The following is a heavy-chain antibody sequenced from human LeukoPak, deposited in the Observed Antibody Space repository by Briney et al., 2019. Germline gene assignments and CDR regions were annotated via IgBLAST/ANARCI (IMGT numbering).Heavy chain of an antibody. CDR2: ISTGTYI. CDR3: TREQDREASATVVGDY. Sequence: PGGSLRLSCAASGFIFSNYGMHWVRQAPGKGLEWISHISTGTYIAYTDSVKGRFTISRDNAKNSLFLQMNSLRAEDTAVYYCTREQDREASATVVGDYWGQGTLVTVSS. J-gene: IGHJ4*02. V-gene: IGHV3-21*05. CDR1: GFIFSNYG. D-gene: IGHD4-23*01.